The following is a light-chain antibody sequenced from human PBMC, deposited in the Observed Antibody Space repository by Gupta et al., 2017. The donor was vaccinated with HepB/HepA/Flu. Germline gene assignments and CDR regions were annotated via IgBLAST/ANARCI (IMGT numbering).Light chain of an antibody. Sequence: QSALTPPAPVSVSPGQSITIPCTGTSSDVGGYNYVSWYQQHPGKAPKLMIDDVSNRPSGVSKRFSGSKSGNTASLTISGLQAEDEADYYCSSYTSSSTAFGGGTKLTVL. CDR3: SSYTSSSTA. V-gene: IGLV2-14*03. CDR2: DVS. CDR1: SSDVGGYNY. J-gene: IGLJ3*02.